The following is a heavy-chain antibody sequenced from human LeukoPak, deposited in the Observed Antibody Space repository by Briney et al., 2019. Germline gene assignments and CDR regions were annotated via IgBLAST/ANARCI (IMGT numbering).Heavy chain of an antibody. CDR2: INTAGST. Sequence: PGGSLRLSCEVSGLTFSNVWMHWVRQTPGQGLVWVCRINTAGSTVYADPVKGRFTISRDNAKNMVYLQMNSLRTEDTAVYYCASFRDTDNWGRGTMVTVS. D-gene: IGHD2-21*01. J-gene: IGHJ3*01. CDR1: GLTFSNVW. CDR3: ASFRDTDN. V-gene: IGHV3-74*01.